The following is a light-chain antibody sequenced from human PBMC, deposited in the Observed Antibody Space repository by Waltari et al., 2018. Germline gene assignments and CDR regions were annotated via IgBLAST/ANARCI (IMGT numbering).Light chain of an antibody. Sequence: DIQMTQSPASLSASVGDRVTLTCRASQSISSYLNWYQRKPGRGPELLISTASNFQRWVPSRFSGHGFGTDVTLTITNLQPEDFATYFCQQSYSISWTFGQGTKVEVK. CDR2: TAS. V-gene: IGKV1-39*01. CDR3: QQSYSISWT. J-gene: IGKJ1*01. CDR1: QSISSY.